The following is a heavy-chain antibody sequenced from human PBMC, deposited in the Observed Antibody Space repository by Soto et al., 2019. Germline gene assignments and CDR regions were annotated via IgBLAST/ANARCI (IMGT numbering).Heavy chain of an antibody. CDR2: MNPNSGNT. V-gene: IGHV1-8*01. J-gene: IGHJ5*02. CDR3: ATSRPRVERTGYAGGWFDH. Sequence: QVQLVQSGAEVKKPGASVKVSCKASGYTFTSYDINWVRQATGQGLEWMGWMNPNSGNTGYAQKFQGRVNMTRNTSISTAYMALSGLRSDDTAVDYCATSRPRVERTGYAGGWFDHWGQGTLVTVSS. CDR1: GYTFTSYD. D-gene: IGHD5-12*01.